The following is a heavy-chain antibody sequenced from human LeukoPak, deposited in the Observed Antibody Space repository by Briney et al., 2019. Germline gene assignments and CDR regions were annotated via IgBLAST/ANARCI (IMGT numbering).Heavy chain of an antibody. V-gene: IGHV3-23*01. Sequence: PGGSLRLSCAASGFTFSSYAMSWVRQAPGKGLEWVSAISGSGGSTYYADSVKGRFTISRDNSKNTLYLQMNSLRAEDTAVYYCAKDRSCTSTSCYYDYWGRGTLVTVSS. D-gene: IGHD2-2*01. J-gene: IGHJ4*02. CDR2: ISGSGGST. CDR3: AKDRSCTSTSCYYDY. CDR1: GFTFSSYA.